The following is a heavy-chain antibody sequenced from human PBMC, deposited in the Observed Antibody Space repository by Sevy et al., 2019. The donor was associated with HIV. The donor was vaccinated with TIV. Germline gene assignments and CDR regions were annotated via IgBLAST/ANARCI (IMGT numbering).Heavy chain of an antibody. CDR3: ARDRYYYASGYYYYYYGMDV. V-gene: IGHV3-66*01. Sequence: GGSLRLSCAASGLSVSDNYMNWVRQAPGKGLELVSVIYSDGRTYYADSVKGRLNISRDNSKNTLYLHMNNLRPEDTAVYYCARDRYYYASGYYYYYYGMDVWGQGTTVTVSS. CDR2: IYSDGRT. J-gene: IGHJ6*02. CDR1: GLSVSDNY. D-gene: IGHD3-22*01.